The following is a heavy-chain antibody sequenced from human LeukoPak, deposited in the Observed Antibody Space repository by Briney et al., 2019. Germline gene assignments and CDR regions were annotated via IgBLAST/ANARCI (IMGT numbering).Heavy chain of an antibody. CDR3: ARGFTSAFDY. Sequence: GGSLRVSCAVSGFTFSSYWMSWVRQAPGKGLEWVANIKQDGSEKNYVGSVMGRFTISRDNAKNSLYLQMNSLRAEDTAVYYCARGFTSAFDYWGQGTLVTVSS. V-gene: IGHV3-7*01. J-gene: IGHJ4*02. CDR1: GFTFSSYW. CDR2: IKQDGSEK. D-gene: IGHD3-10*01.